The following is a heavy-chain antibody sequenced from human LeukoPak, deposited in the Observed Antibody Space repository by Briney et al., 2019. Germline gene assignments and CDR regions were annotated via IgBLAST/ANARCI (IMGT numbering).Heavy chain of an antibody. CDR2: IKQDVTEK. D-gene: IGHD6-19*01. CDR1: GFTFSSYW. V-gene: IGHV3-7*01. J-gene: IGHJ4*02. CDR3: AKDKAVAGADYFDY. Sequence: GGSLRLSCAASGFTFSSYWMSWVRQAPGKGLEWVAYIKQDVTEKYYVDSVKGRFTISRDNSKNTLYLQMNSLRPEDTAVYYCAKDKAVAGADYFDYWGQGTLVTVSS.